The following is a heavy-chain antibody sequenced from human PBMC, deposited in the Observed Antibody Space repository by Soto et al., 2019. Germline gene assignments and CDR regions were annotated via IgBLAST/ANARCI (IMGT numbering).Heavy chain of an antibody. CDR3: VKGDLDTVVVHSPDAFDF. D-gene: IGHD2-15*01. CDR1: GFSFSDFG. J-gene: IGHJ3*01. CDR2: ISYDGNNK. Sequence: GGSLRRSCEASGFSFSDFGMHWVRQAPGKGLEWVAVISYDGNNKYYAQSVKGRFTISRDNSKNTQFLNMDSLRPEDTAVYHCVKGDLDTVVVHSPDAFDFWGPGTIVTVS. V-gene: IGHV3-30*18.